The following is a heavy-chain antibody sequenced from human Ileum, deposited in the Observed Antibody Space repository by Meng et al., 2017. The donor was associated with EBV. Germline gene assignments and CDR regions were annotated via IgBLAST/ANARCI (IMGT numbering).Heavy chain of an antibody. J-gene: IGHJ4*02. Sequence: QVQLQQGGEGLLKPSATRSPTCAANGGSLSGAYWNWIRQPPGKGLEWIGEIIHGGSPSYNPSLKSRVTISIDTSKNQLSLMLSSVTAADTAVYYCARRPTGIDYWGQGTLVTVSS. V-gene: IGHV4-34*12. CDR3: ARRPTGIDY. D-gene: IGHD2-8*02. CDR1: GGSLSGAY. CDR2: IIHGGSP.